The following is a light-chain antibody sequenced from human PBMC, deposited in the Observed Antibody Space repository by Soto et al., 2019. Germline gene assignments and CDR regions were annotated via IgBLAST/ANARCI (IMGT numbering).Light chain of an antibody. Sequence: EIVLTQCPGTLSLAPGERATLSARASQRVSNNYLAWYQQKPGQAPRLLLYGVSNRATGIPDRFNASGSGTDFTLTIAKLEPEDFAVYYCQQYGSSPTFGQGTRLEI. J-gene: IGKJ5*01. CDR3: QQYGSSPT. CDR2: GVS. V-gene: IGKV3-20*01. CDR1: QRVSNNY.